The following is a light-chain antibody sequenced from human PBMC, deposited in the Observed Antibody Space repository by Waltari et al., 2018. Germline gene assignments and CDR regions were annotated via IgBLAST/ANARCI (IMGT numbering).Light chain of an antibody. CDR1: QSISSY. Sequence: DIQMTQSPSSLSPSVGERVTISCRASQSISSYLNCYQQSPGKAPKLLIYAASTLQSGVPARFSGSGSGTDFTLTIISLQPEDSATYYCQQSSSPPHTFGQGTKVEIK. V-gene: IGKV1-39*01. CDR2: AAS. CDR3: QQSSSPPHT. J-gene: IGKJ2*01.